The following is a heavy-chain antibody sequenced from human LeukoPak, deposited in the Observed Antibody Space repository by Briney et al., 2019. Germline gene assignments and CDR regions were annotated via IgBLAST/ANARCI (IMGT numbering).Heavy chain of an antibody. D-gene: IGHD6-13*01. CDR2: VSAYNGNK. V-gene: IGHV1-18*01. Sequence: ASVEVSCQTSGYTFTDFGITWVRQAPGQGLEWMGWVSAYNGNKKYAQKVQGRATMTTDTFTRAAYMELSSLRSDDTAVYYCVRDLGSRPQSWHDYWGQGTLVTVSS. CDR1: GYTFTDFG. J-gene: IGHJ4*02. CDR3: VRDLGSRPQSWHDY.